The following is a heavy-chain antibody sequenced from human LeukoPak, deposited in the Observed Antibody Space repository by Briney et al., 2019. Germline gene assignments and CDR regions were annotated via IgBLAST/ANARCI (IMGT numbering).Heavy chain of an antibody. V-gene: IGHV1-2*02. CDR2: ISPNSGGT. CDR3: ARDKGGAVAGVFDY. J-gene: IGHJ4*02. D-gene: IGHD6-19*01. CDR1: GYTFTGYY. Sequence: ASVKVSCKASGYTFTGYYMHWVRQAPGQGLEWMGWISPNSGGTNYAQKFQGRVTMTRDTSISTAYMELSRLRSDDTAVYYCARDKGGAVAGVFDYWGQGTLVTVSS.